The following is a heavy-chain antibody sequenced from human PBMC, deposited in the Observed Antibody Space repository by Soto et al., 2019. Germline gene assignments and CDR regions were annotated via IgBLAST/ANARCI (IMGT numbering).Heavy chain of an antibody. CDR2: ISSSSSYI. CDR3: ATSEYYYDSSGLGY. V-gene: IGHV3-21*01. Sequence: GGSLRLSCAASGFTFSSYSMNWVRQAPGKGLEWVSSISSSSSYIYYADSVKGRFTISRDNAKNSLYLQMNSLRAEDTAVYYCATSEYYYDSSGLGYWGQGTLVTVSS. J-gene: IGHJ4*02. CDR1: GFTFSSYS. D-gene: IGHD3-22*01.